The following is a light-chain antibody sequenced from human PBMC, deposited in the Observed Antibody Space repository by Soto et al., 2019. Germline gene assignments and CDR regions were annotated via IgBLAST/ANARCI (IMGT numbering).Light chain of an antibody. CDR3: LQYNDWPYT. Sequence: EIVVTQSPATLSVSPGDRATLSCRASQNVGINLAWYQQKPGQAPRLLIYGKSIRATGIPARFSGIGSGTEFTLAISSLQSEDFALYYCLQYNDWPYTFGQGTKLEIK. CDR2: GKS. CDR1: QNVGIN. V-gene: IGKV3-15*01. J-gene: IGKJ2*01.